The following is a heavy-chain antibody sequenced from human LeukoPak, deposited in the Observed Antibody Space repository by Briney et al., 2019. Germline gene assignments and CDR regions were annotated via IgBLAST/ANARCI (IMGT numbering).Heavy chain of an antibody. Sequence: GGSVRLSCAASGFTFSSYSMNRVRQAPGKGLEWVSYISSSSTTIYYADSVKGRFTISRDNGKNSLYLQMNSLGADDTAVYYCATYSILNAREFRYWGQGTLVTVTS. CDR2: ISSSSTTI. CDR1: GFTFSSYS. V-gene: IGHV3-48*01. CDR3: ATYSILNAREFRY. J-gene: IGHJ1*01. D-gene: IGHD4-11*01.